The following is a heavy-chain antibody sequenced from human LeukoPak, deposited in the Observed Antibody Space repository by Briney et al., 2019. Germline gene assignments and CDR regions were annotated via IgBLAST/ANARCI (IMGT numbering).Heavy chain of an antibody. CDR1: GFTFSSYA. CDR3: AKWKYSNSGIDDY. J-gene: IGHJ4*02. D-gene: IGHD6-6*01. Sequence: GGSLRLSCAASGFTFSSYAMSWVRQVPGKGLEWVSAISGSGDNTYYADSVKGRFTISRDNSKNMLYLQMNSLRAEDTAVYYCAKWKYSNSGIDDYWGQGTLVTVSS. CDR2: ISGSGDNT. V-gene: IGHV3-23*01.